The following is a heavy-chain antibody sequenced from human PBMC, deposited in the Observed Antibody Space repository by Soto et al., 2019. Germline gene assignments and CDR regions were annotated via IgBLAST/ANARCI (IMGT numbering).Heavy chain of an antibody. V-gene: IGHV3-48*02. Sequence: PGGSLRLSCAASGFTFSSYSMTWVRQDPGKGLEWVSYISSSSSTIYYADSVKGRFTISRDNAKNSLYLQMNSLRDEDTAVYYCARRRVVVVPNGMDVWGQGTTVTVSS. J-gene: IGHJ6*02. CDR3: ARRRVVVVPNGMDV. D-gene: IGHD2-2*01. CDR2: ISSSSSTI. CDR1: GFTFSSYS.